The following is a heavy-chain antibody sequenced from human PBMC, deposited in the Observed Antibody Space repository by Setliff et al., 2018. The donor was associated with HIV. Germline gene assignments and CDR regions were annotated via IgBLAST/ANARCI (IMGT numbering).Heavy chain of an antibody. CDR3: ARDRAYSSAKGYLDY. J-gene: IGHJ4*02. D-gene: IGHD6-19*01. Sequence: GSLRLSCAASGFTFSIYAMHWVRQAPGKGLDGVALISYDGSNIQYADSVKGRFTISRDNSKNTLYLQMSSLRAEDTAVYYCARDRAYSSAKGYLDYWGQGTLVTVSS. V-gene: IGHV3-30*15. CDR1: GFTFSIYA. CDR2: ISYDGSNI.